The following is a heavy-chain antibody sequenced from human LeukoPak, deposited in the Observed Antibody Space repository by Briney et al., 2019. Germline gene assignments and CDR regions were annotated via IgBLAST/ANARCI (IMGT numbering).Heavy chain of an antibody. V-gene: IGHV3-23*01. CDR1: GVTFSSYA. CDR3: AKDSPGYCSSTSCYTPAPFDY. Sequence: GGSLRLSCAASGVTFSSYAMSWVRQAPGKGLEWVSAISGSGGSTYYADSVKGRFTISRDNSKNTLYLQMNSLRAEDTAVYYCAKDSPGYCSSTSCYTPAPFDYWGQGTLVTVSS. D-gene: IGHD2-2*02. J-gene: IGHJ4*02. CDR2: ISGSGGST.